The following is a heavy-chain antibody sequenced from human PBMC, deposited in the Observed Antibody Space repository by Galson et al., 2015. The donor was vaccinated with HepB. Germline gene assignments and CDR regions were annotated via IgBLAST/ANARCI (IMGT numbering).Heavy chain of an antibody. CDR1: GFTFSSYS. CDR2: ISSSSSTI. V-gene: IGHV3-48*02. D-gene: IGHD1-1*01. J-gene: IGHJ3*02. Sequence: SLRLSCAASGFTFSSYSMNWVRQAPGKGLEWVSYISSSSSTIYYADSVKGRFTISRDNAKNSLYLQMNSLRDEDTAVYYCARDPGRTTGTPDAVDIWGQGTMVTVSS. CDR3: ARDPGRTTGTPDAVDI.